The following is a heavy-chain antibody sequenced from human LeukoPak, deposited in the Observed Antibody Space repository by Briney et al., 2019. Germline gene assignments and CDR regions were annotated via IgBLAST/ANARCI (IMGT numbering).Heavy chain of an antibody. D-gene: IGHD6-19*01. CDR2: IYYSGST. J-gene: IGHJ4*02. CDR1: GGSISSYY. CDR3: ARDPGWYYFDY. Sequence: SETLSLTCTVSGGSISSYYWSWIRQPPGKGLEWIGYIYYSGSTNYNPSLKSRVTISVDTSKNQFSLKLSSVTAADTAVYYCARDPGWYYFDYWGQGTLVTVSS. V-gene: IGHV4-59*12.